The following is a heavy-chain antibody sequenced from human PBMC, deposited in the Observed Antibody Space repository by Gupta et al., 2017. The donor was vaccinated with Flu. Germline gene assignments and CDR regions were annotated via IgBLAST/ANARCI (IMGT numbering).Heavy chain of an antibody. CDR3: ARDLGMATINGYHGGGDY. J-gene: IGHJ4*02. Sequence: EVQLVESGGGLVKPGGSLRLSCAASGFTFSSYSMNWVRQAPGKGLEWVSSISSSSSYIYYADSVKGRFTISRDNAKNSLYLQMNSLRAEDTAVYYCARDLGMATINGYHGGGDYWGQGTLVTVSS. D-gene: IGHD5-12*01. V-gene: IGHV3-21*01. CDR2: ISSSSSYI. CDR1: GFTFSSYS.